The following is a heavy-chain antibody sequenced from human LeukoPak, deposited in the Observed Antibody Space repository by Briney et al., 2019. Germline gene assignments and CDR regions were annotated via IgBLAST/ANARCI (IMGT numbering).Heavy chain of an antibody. J-gene: IGHJ6*02. CDR2: INSDGSST. Sequence: GGSLRLSCAASGFTFSRYWMHWVRQAPGKGLEWVSRINSDGSSTTYADSVKGRFTISRDNAKNTLNLQMNSLRAEDTAVYFCARPYNDILNSRYFYYYDMGVWGQGTTVTVSS. CDR3: ARPYNDILNSRYFYYYDMGV. CDR1: GFTFSRYW. D-gene: IGHD3-9*01. V-gene: IGHV3-74*01.